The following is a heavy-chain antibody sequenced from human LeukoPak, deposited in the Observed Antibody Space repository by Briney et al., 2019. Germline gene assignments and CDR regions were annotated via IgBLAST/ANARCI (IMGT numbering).Heavy chain of an antibody. D-gene: IGHD1-26*01. CDR3: ARMYSGTSYYFDY. CDR2: FSYSGSS. CDR1: GVSISTYY. V-gene: IGHV4-59*01. Sequence: SETLSLTCSVSGVSISTYYWIWIRQPPAKGLEWMGFFSYSGSSKYNPSLKSRVTMSVDTSKNQFSLKLSSVTAADTAVYYCARMYSGTSYYFDYWGQGTLVTVSS. J-gene: IGHJ4*02.